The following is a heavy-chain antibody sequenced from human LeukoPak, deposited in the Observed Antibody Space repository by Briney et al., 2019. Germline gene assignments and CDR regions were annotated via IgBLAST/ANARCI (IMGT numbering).Heavy chain of an antibody. D-gene: IGHD2-15*01. V-gene: IGHV4-59*01. CDR2: IYYSGST. CDR1: GGSISSYY. CDR3: ARVAYCSGGSCNWFDP. Sequence: SETLSLTCTVSGGSISSYYWSWIRQPPGKGLEWIGYIYYSGSTNYNPSLKSRVTISVDTSKNQFSLKLSSVTAADTAVYYCARVAYCSGGSCNWFDPWGQGTLVTVSS. J-gene: IGHJ5*02.